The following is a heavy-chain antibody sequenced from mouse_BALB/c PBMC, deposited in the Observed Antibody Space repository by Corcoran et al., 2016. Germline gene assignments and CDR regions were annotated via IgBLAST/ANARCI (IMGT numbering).Heavy chain of an antibody. V-gene: IGHV8-8*01. D-gene: IGHD4-1*01. J-gene: IGHJ3*01. Sequence: QVTLKESGPGILQPSQTPSMTCSFSGFSLRTPGMGVGWICQPSVKGLEWLAHIWWDDDKRSNPALKSRLTISKDTSSNQVFLKIASVDTADTATYYCARVNRDLFAYWGQGTLVTVSA. CDR1: GFSLRTPGMG. CDR2: IWWDDDK. CDR3: ARVNRDLFAY.